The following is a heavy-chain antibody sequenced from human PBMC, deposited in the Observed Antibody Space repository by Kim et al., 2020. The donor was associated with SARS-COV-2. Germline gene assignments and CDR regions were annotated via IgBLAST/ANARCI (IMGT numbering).Heavy chain of an antibody. D-gene: IGHD6-19*01. CDR3: ARGGASGRYYFDY. V-gene: IGHV3-49*04. Sequence: GGSLRLSCTASGFTFGDYAMSWVRKAQGKGLEWLGLFRKKAYGGTTQYAASVEGRFSISRDDSEIIAYLKMNSLKTEDTAVYYCARGGASGRYYFDYWGLGTLVTVSS. J-gene: IGHJ4*02. CDR1: GFTFGDYA. CDR2: FRKKAYGGTT.